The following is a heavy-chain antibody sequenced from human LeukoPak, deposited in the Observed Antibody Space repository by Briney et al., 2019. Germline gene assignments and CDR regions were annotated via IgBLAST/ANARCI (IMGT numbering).Heavy chain of an antibody. V-gene: IGHV3-74*01. CDR1: GFTFSSYA. J-gene: IGHJ4*02. Sequence: GGSLRLSCAASGFTFSSYAMSWVRQAPGEGLVWVSRISGDGSATNYADSVKGRSTISRDNAKNTLYLQMDSLRAEDTAVYFCVRGSNDWYGMDYWGQGTLVTVSS. CDR3: VRGSNDWYGMDY. D-gene: IGHD6-19*01. CDR2: ISGDGSAT.